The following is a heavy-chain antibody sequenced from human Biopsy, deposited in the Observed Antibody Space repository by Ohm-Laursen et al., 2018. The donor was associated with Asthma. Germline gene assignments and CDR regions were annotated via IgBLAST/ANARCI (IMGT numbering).Heavy chain of an antibody. Sequence: GTLSLTWAVYGGSFSGYYWSWIRQPPGKGLEWIGEINHSGGTNYNPSLKSRVTISVDTSKNQFSLKLSSVTAADTAVYYCARAGQCSSTSCYNPGWFDPWGQGTLVTVSS. CDR1: GGSFSGYY. CDR3: ARAGQCSSTSCYNPGWFDP. J-gene: IGHJ5*02. CDR2: INHSGGT. V-gene: IGHV4-34*01. D-gene: IGHD2-2*01.